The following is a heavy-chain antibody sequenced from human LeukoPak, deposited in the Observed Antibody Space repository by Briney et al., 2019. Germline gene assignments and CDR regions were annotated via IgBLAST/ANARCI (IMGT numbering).Heavy chain of an antibody. CDR1: GYTFTSYG. CDR2: ISAYNGNT. D-gene: IGHD3-22*01. V-gene: IGHV1-18*01. J-gene: IGHJ4*02. CDR3: ARDGYDSSGYYSDYFDY. Sequence: ASVKVSCKASGYTFTSYGISWVRQASGQGLEWMGWISAYNGNTNYAQKLQGRVTMTTDTSTSTAYMELRSLRSDDTAVYYCARDGYDSSGYYSDYFDYWGQGTLVTVSS.